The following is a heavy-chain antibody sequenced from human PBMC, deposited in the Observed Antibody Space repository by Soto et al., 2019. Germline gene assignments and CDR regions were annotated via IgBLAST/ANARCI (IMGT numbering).Heavy chain of an antibody. CDR2: IYRSGST. D-gene: IGHD3-10*01. CDR1: GGSISRGDFS. Sequence: PSETLSLTCVVSGGSISRGDFSWTWIRQPPGKGLEWVGYIYRSGSTYYNLSLKSPVSISLDKSKNQFSLNLTSVTAADTAVYYCARGKTNYFFDLWGQGHLVTVSS. J-gene: IGHJ4*02. V-gene: IGHV4-30-2*01. CDR3: ARGKTNYFFDL.